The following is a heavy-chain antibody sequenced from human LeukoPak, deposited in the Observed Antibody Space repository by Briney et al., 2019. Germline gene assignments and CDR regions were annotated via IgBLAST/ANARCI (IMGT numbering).Heavy chain of an antibody. CDR2: INGDGSST. CDR3: ARGVYGSSCGY. V-gene: IGHV3-74*01. Sequence: PWGSLSLSCVASGFTLSSYWMHWVRQAPGKGLVWVSRINGDGSSTSYADSVKGRFTISRDNAKNTLYLQMNSLRAEDTAVYYCARGVYGSSCGYWGQGTLVTVSS. CDR1: GFTLSSYW. J-gene: IGHJ4*02. D-gene: IGHD6-13*01.